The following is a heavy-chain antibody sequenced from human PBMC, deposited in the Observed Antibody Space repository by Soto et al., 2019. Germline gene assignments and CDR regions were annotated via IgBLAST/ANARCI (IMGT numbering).Heavy chain of an antibody. V-gene: IGHV3-11*01. D-gene: IGHD4-17*01. Sequence: SGFTFNTYNIHWIRRAPGKGLEWISYISGNGEIIQYAASARGRFTISRDNAENSVYLEMDSLRAEDTALYYCARDVDADFRTDFDYWGRGALVTVSS. J-gene: IGHJ4*02. CDR1: GFTFNTYN. CDR3: ARDVDADFRTDFDY. CDR2: ISGNGEII.